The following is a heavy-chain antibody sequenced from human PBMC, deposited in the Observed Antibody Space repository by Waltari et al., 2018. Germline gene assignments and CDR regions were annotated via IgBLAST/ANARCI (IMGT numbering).Heavy chain of an antibody. CDR3: ARDGVVVGGNAPGNWFDP. D-gene: IGHD1-26*01. J-gene: IGHJ5*02. CDR2: VYYSGIT. Sequence: QVQLQESGPRLVKPSETLSLTCTVSGASLSSYFWSWIRQPPGKGLEWIGYVYYSGITNYNPSLKRRVIISVDPSKNQFSLKLNSLTAADTAVYYCARDGVVVGGNAPGNWFDPWGQGTLVTVSS. V-gene: IGHV4-59*01. CDR1: GASLSSYF.